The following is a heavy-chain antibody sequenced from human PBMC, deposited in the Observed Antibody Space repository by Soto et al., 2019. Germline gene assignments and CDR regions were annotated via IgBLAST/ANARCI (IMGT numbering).Heavy chain of an antibody. Sequence: LGESLKISCKGSGYSFTSYWISWVRQMPGKGLEWMGRIDPSDSYTNYSPSFQGHVTISADKSISTAYLQWSSLKASDTAMYYCARQWTDSSGYNDYWGQGTLVTVSS. J-gene: IGHJ4*02. D-gene: IGHD3-22*01. CDR2: IDPSDSYT. CDR3: ARQWTDSSGYNDY. CDR1: GYSFTSYW. V-gene: IGHV5-10-1*01.